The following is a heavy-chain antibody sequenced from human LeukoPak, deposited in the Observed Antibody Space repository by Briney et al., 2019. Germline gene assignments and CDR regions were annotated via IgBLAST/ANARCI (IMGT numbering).Heavy chain of an antibody. CDR2: ISSSSSYI. Sequence: GGSLRLSCAASGFTLSSYTMNWVREAPGKGVEWVSSISSSSSYIYYADSVRGRFTISRDNAKNTLYLQLNSLRAADTAVYYCARNSSPSTGTTLTGTPKLGYWGQGTLVTVSS. CDR3: ARNSSPSTGTTLTGTPKLGY. CDR1: GFTLSSYT. V-gene: IGHV3-21*01. J-gene: IGHJ4*02. D-gene: IGHD1-7*01.